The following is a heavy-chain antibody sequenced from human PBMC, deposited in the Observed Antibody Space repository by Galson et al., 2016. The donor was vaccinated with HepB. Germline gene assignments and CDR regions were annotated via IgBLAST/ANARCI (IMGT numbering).Heavy chain of an antibody. D-gene: IGHD5-12*01. V-gene: IGHV3-64*01. CDR3: VREDIVATISDYYYGMDV. CDR2: ISSNGGST. Sequence: SLRLSCAASGFTFSSYVMHWVRQGPGKGLEYVSSISSNGGSTYYANSVKGRFTISRDNSKNTLYLQMGSLRVEDMAVYYCVREDIVATISDYYYGMDVWGKGTTVTVSS. J-gene: IGHJ6*04. CDR1: GFTFSSYV.